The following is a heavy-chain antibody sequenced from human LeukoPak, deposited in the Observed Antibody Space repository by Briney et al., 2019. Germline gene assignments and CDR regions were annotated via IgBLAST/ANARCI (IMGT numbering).Heavy chain of an antibody. CDR3: AKDDPTGRYL. Sequence: GGSLRLSCAAFGFTFSSFGMHWVRQTPGKGLEWLTFIHNDGITEYYADSVKGRFTISRDNSKNTVYLQMNSLRVEDTAVYYCAKDDPTGRYLWGQGTLVPVSS. J-gene: IGHJ4*02. CDR1: GFTFSSFG. D-gene: IGHD1-26*01. V-gene: IGHV3-30*02. CDR2: IHNDGITE.